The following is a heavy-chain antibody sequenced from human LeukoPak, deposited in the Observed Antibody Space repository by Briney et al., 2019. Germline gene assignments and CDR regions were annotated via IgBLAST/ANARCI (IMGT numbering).Heavy chain of an antibody. J-gene: IGHJ4*02. CDR1: GGSISISSHY. V-gene: IGHV4-39*01. D-gene: IGHD4-23*01. Sequence: SETLSLTCTVSGGSISISSHYWVWIRQPPGKGLEWIGSIYYSGSTYYNPSLKSRVTISVDMSRNQFSLKLTSVTAADTAVYYCATDTVVTPFDYWGQGTLVTVSS. CDR3: ATDTVVTPFDY. CDR2: IYYSGST.